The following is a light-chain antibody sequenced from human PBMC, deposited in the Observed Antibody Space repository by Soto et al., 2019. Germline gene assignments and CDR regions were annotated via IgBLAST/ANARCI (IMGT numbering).Light chain of an antibody. V-gene: IGKV3D-15*01. CDR1: QRVSSY. CDR2: AAS. J-gene: IGKJ1*01. CDR3: QQDDDWPRT. Sequence: IVLPQSPATVSLSPGERAPLSCRASQRVSSYLAWYQQKPGQAPSLLIYAASTRATGIPARFSGSGSGTEFTLTISSLQSEDVAVYYCQQDDDWPRTGGQGTQG.